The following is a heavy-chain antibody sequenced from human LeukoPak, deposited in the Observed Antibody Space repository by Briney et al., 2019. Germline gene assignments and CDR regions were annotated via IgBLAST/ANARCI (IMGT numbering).Heavy chain of an antibody. Sequence: GGSLRLSCAVSGFTFSAYWMSWVRQAPGKGLEWVANIKQDGSEKYYVDSVKGRFTISRDNAKNSLYLQMNSLRAEDTAVYYCARDGGDYGDETDYWGQGTLVTVSS. D-gene: IGHD4-17*01. V-gene: IGHV3-7*01. CDR1: GFTFSAYW. CDR3: ARDGGDYGDETDY. J-gene: IGHJ4*02. CDR2: IKQDGSEK.